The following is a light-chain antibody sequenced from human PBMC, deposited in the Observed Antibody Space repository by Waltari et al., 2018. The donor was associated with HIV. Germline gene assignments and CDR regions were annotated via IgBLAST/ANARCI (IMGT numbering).Light chain of an antibody. V-gene: IGLV1-51*01. Sequence: QPVLTQPPSLSAPPGQKVTISCSGSGSNIANNYVSWYQQFPGAAPKLLIYDNNNPPSGNPDRVSGSKSGTSATLGITAVQAGDEAAYYCATWDSSLNAWVFGGGTRLAVL. J-gene: IGLJ3*02. CDR2: DNN. CDR3: ATWDSSLNAWV. CDR1: GSNIANNY.